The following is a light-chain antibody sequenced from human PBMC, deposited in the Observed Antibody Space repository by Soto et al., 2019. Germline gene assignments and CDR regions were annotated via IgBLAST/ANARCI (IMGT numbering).Light chain of an antibody. V-gene: IGKV3-15*01. Sequence: EIVLAQSPGTLSFAPGQIATLSWSPSQSVSSNLAWYQQKPGQAPRLLIYGASTRATGIPARFSGSGSGTEFTLTISSLQSEDFAVYYCQQYNNWPPVTFGQGTKVDIK. CDR2: GAS. J-gene: IGKJ1*01. CDR1: QSVSSN. CDR3: QQYNNWPPVT.